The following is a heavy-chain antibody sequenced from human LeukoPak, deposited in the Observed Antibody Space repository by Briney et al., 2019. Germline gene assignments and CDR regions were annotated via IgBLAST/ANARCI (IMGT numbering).Heavy chain of an antibody. V-gene: IGHV4-39*01. CDR2: IYYSGST. CDR1: GGSISSSSYY. Sequence: SETLSLTCTVSGGSISSSSYYWGWIRQPPGKGLEWIGSIYYSGSTYHNPSLKSRVTISVDTSKNQFSLKLSSVTAADTAVYYCARTGDIVVVPAAEDWGQGTLVTVSS. D-gene: IGHD2-2*01. CDR3: ARTGDIVVVPAAED. J-gene: IGHJ4*02.